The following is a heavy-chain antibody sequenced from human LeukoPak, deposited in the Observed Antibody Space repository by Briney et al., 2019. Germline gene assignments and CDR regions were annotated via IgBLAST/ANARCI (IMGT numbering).Heavy chain of an antibody. D-gene: IGHD3-22*01. CDR3: ASSSGNDWPPPPFDY. CDR1: GYTFTSYG. Sequence: ASVKVSCKASGYTFTSYGISWARQAPGQGLEWMGWISAYNGNTNYAQKLQGRVTMTTDTSTSTAYMELRSLRSDDTAVYYCASSSGNDWPPPPFDYWGQGTLVTVSS. CDR2: ISAYNGNT. V-gene: IGHV1-18*01. J-gene: IGHJ4*02.